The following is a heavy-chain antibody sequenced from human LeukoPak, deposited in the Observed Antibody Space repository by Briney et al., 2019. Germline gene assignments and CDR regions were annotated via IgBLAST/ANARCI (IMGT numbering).Heavy chain of an antibody. D-gene: IGHD2-21*02. CDR1: GFIFSDYT. Sequence: GKSLRLSCAASGFIFSDYTFNWIRQVPGRGLEWVSYISPGRNSIYYADSLKGRFPISRDNAKNSLFLQMNSLRAEDTAVYYCAREVYRGADCPSPFDYWGRGTLVTVSS. CDR3: AREVYRGADCPSPFDY. J-gene: IGHJ4*02. V-gene: IGHV3-48*04. CDR2: ISPGRNSI.